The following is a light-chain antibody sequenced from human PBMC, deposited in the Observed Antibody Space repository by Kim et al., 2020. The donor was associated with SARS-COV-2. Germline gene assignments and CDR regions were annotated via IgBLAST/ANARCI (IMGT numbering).Light chain of an antibody. Sequence: ELTQPPSASGTPGQRVTISCSGSSSNIGSNTVNWYQQLPGTAPKLLIYSNNQRPSGVPDRFSGSKSGTSASLAISGLQSEDEADYYCAAWDDSLNGLVFGGGTKVTVL. CDR3: AAWDDSLNGLV. CDR1: SSNIGSNT. CDR2: SNN. J-gene: IGLJ2*01. V-gene: IGLV1-44*01.